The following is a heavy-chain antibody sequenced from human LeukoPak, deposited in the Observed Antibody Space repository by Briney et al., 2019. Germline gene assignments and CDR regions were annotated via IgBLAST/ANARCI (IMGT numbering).Heavy chain of an antibody. D-gene: IGHD5-24*01. CDR1: GFTLPTYW. V-gene: IGHV3-74*01. Sequence: GGSLRLSCAASGFTLPTYWMHWVRQAPGEGLEWVARINSDGSSTTYADSVKGRFTISRGNAKNTLYLQMSSLRDDDTAVYYCTRDRGWQQFDYWGQGTLVTVSS. J-gene: IGHJ4*02. CDR3: TRDRGWQQFDY. CDR2: INSDGSST.